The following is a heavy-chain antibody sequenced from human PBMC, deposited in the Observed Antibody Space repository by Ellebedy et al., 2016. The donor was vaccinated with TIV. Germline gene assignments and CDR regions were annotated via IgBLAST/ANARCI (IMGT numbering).Heavy chain of an antibody. V-gene: IGHV1-24*01. D-gene: IGHD4-17*01. Sequence: ASSVKVSCKVSGDTLTELSMHWVRQAPGKGLEWRGGFDPEDGETIYAQKFQGRVTMTEDTSTDTAYMELSSLRSEDTAVYYCATAYGDYVHDAFDIWGQGTMVTVSS. CDR2: FDPEDGET. CDR1: GDTLTELS. J-gene: IGHJ3*02. CDR3: ATAYGDYVHDAFDI.